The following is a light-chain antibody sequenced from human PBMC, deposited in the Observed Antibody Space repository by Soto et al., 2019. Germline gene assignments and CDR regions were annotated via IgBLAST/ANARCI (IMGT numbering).Light chain of an antibody. J-gene: IGKJ2*01. CDR2: AAS. CDR1: QGISFD. V-gene: IGKV1-6*01. CDR3: QQRSNWPMYT. Sequence: AIQMTQSPSSLSTSVGDRVTITCRASQGISFDVAWYQQKPGKAPKLLIYAASSLQSGVPSRFSGSGSGTDFTLTISSLQPEDFAVYYCQQRSNWPMYTFGQGTKLEIK.